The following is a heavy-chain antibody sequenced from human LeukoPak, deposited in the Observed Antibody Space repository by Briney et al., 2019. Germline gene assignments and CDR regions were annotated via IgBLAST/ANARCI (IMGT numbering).Heavy chain of an antibody. J-gene: IGHJ4*02. D-gene: IGHD3-16*02. Sequence: GGSLRLSCAASGFTFSSYAMTWVRQAPGKGLEWVSAISGSGANTYYADSVKGRFTISRDNSKNTLYLQMGSLRPEDMAVYFCTRGPGYDYVWGTYRADYWGQGTLVTVSS. CDR3: TRGPGYDYVWGTYRADY. V-gene: IGHV3-23*01. CDR2: ISGSGANT. CDR1: GFTFSSYA.